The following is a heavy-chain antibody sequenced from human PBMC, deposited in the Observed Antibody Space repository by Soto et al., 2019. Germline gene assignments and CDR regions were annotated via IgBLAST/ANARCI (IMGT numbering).Heavy chain of an antibody. D-gene: IGHD2-15*01. Sequence: QVQLVQSGAEVKKPGASVNVSCKASGYTFTSYYLHWVRQAPGQGLEWMGIINPSGGSTSYPQKFRGRVTMTRDTSTSTVYMELSSLRSEDTAAYYCARGRSSGGGSPLDCWGQGTRVTVSS. CDR1: GYTFTSYY. V-gene: IGHV1-46*01. J-gene: IGHJ4*02. CDR2: INPSGGST. CDR3: ARGRSSGGGSPLDC.